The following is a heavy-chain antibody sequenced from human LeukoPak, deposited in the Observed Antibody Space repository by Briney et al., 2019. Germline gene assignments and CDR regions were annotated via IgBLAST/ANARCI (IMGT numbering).Heavy chain of an antibody. CDR3: ARDRGTYYYDSSSHYDAFDI. CDR2: IKQDGSEK. D-gene: IGHD3-22*01. V-gene: IGHV3-7*01. Sequence: GGSLRLSCAASGFTFSSYWMSWVRQAPGKGLEWVANIKQDGSEKYYVDSVEGRFTISRDNAKNSLYLQMNSLRAEDTAVYYCARDRGTYYYDSSSHYDAFDIWGQGTMVTASS. J-gene: IGHJ3*02. CDR1: GFTFSSYW.